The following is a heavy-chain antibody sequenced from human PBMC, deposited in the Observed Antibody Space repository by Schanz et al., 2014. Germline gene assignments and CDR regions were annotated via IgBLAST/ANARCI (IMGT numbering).Heavy chain of an antibody. J-gene: IGHJ6*02. V-gene: IGHV3-21*06. CDR2: ISSSSSYI. D-gene: IGHD3-3*01. CDR3: ARADFWSGYASLDYYYGMDV. Sequence: VQLVESGGGLVKPGESLRLSCAASGFSLSSYNMNWVRQAPGKGLEWVSSISSSSSYIYYADSVKGRFTISRDNAKSSLFLQMNSLRAEDTAVYYCARADFWSGYASLDYYYGMDVWGQGTTVTVSS. CDR1: GFSLSSYN.